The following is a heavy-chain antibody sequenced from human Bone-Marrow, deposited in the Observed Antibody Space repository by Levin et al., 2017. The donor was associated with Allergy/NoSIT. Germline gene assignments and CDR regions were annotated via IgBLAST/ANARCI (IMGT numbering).Heavy chain of an antibody. J-gene: IGHJ6*02. D-gene: IGHD6-6*01. CDR3: ARIPRGQYINSLNLHFGMDV. CDR2: ISTSRSTI. CDR1: GFTFSDYY. Sequence: PGGSLRLSCAASGFTFSDYYMTWIRQAPGKGLEWISFISTSRSTINYADSVKGRFTVSRDNVYNSMWLQMNSLRADDTAVYYCARIPRGQYINSLNLHFGMDVWGQGTTVTVSS. V-gene: IGHV3-11*01.